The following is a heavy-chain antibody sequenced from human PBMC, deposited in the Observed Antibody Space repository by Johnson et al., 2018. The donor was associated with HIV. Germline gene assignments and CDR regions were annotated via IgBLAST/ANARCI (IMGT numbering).Heavy chain of an antibody. V-gene: IGHV3-30*04. Sequence: QVQLVESGGGVVQPGRSLRLSCAASGFTFSSYAMHWVRQAPGKGLEWVAVISYDGSNKYYADSMKGRFTISRDNSKNTLHLQMNSLRADDTAVYFCARDRFGDSDAFDIWGQGTMVTVSS. J-gene: IGHJ3*02. CDR1: GFTFSSYA. CDR2: ISYDGSNK. D-gene: IGHD4-17*01. CDR3: ARDRFGDSDAFDI.